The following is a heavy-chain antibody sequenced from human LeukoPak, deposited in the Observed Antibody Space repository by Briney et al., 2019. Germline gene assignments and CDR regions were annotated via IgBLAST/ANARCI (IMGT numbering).Heavy chain of an antibody. CDR1: GFIFSDYY. CDR2: INSDGSIT. Sequence: SGGSLRLSCAASGFIFSDYYMHWVRQAPGKGLVWVSRINSDGSITDYADSVKGRFTVSRDNAKNTLYLQMKSLRAEDTALYYCVRTRYCGGDCHYYFDYWGQGTLVTVSS. D-gene: IGHD2-21*02. CDR3: VRTRYCGGDCHYYFDY. V-gene: IGHV3-74*01. J-gene: IGHJ4*02.